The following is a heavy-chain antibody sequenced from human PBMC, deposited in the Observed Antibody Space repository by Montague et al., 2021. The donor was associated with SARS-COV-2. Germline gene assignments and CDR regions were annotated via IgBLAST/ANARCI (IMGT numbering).Heavy chain of an antibody. D-gene: IGHD3-3*01. CDR3: ARAVVTNYNFWSGYSRVPDANWFDP. CDR1: GNSVNTGGYY. J-gene: IGHJ5*02. CDR2: IYYSGTT. Sequence: TLSLTCTVSGNSVNTGGYYWSWIRQLPGKGLEWTGYIYYSGTTSYNPSLQSRLIISVDTSKNQFSLSLTSVTAADTAVYYCARAVVTNYNFWSGYSRVPDANWFDPWGQGTLVTVSS. V-gene: IGHV4-31*03.